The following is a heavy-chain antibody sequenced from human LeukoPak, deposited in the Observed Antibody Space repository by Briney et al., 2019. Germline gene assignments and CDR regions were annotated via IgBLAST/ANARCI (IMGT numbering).Heavy chain of an antibody. CDR1: GGSISSSSYY. CDR2: IYYSGST. V-gene: IGHV4-39*07. D-gene: IGHD5-18*01. CDR3: ARTSYGYADFDY. Sequence: SETLSLTCTVSGGSISSSSYYWGWIRQPPGKGLEWIGSIYYSGSTYYNPSLKSRVTISVDTSKNQFSLKLSSVTAADTAVYYCARTSYGYADFDYWGQGTLVTVSS. J-gene: IGHJ4*02.